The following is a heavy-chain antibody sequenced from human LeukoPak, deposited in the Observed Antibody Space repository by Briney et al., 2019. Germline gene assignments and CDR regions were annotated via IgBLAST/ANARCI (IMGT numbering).Heavy chain of an antibody. CDR2: IKEDGSEK. V-gene: IGHV3-7*01. J-gene: IGHJ4*02. CDR1: GFTFSSYW. Sequence: PGGSLRLSCAASGFTFSSYWMSWVRQAPGKGLEWVANIKEDGSEKYYVDSVKGRFTISRDNAKNTLYLQMNSLRAEDTAVYYCARESHSPGIAAAGQGFDYWGQGTLVTVSS. D-gene: IGHD6-13*01. CDR3: ARESHSPGIAAAGQGFDY.